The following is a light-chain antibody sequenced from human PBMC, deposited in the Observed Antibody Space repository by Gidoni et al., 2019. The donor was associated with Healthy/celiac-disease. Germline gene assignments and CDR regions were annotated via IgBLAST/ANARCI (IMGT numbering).Light chain of an antibody. Sequence: DIQKTPAPSSLSASVGDRVTITCRASQGISNYLAWYQQKPGKVPKLLIYAASTLQSGVPSRFSGSGSGTDFTLTISSLQPEDVTTYYCQKYNSAPWTFGQGTKVEIK. CDR2: AAS. J-gene: IGKJ1*01. V-gene: IGKV1-27*01. CDR3: QKYNSAPWT. CDR1: QGISNY.